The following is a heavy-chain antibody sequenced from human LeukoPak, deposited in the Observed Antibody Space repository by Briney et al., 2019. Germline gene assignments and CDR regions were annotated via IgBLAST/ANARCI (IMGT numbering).Heavy chain of an antibody. CDR1: GFTFSSYG. CDR2: ITGTGGST. V-gene: IGHV3-23*01. Sequence: GGSLRLSCAASGFTFSSYGMSWVRQAPGKGLEWVSAITGTGGSTYYAASVKGRFTVSRDNSKNTLYLQMSSLRAEDTAMYYCAKVRDTRDWYKDAFDIWGQGTRVTVSS. D-gene: IGHD6-19*01. J-gene: IGHJ3*02. CDR3: AKVRDTRDWYKDAFDI.